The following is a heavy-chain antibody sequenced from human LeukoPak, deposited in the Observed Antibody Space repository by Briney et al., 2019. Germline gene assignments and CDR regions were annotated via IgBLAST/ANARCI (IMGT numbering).Heavy chain of an antibody. CDR3: ARSLTLVRSHFDY. Sequence: SETLSLTCTVSGGSVSSTSYYWGWFRQPPGKGLEWIGTIYSSGSTYYNPSLKSRVTTSMDTSKNQFSLKVSSVTAADTAVYYCARSLTLVRSHFDYWGQAPWSPSPQ. CDR1: GGSVSSTSYY. D-gene: IGHD3-10*01. CDR2: IYSSGST. J-gene: IGHJ4*01. V-gene: IGHV4-39*07.